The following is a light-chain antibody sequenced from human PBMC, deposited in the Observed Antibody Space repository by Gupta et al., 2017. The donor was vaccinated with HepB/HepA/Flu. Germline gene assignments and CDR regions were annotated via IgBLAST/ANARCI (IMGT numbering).Light chain of an antibody. CDR2: KVS. V-gene: IGKV2-30*02. CDR1: QSLVHTDGYIY. Sequence: EVVMTQSPLSLPVTLGQSASISCKSSQSLVHTDGYIYLNWFHQRPGQSPRRLIYKVSNRDSGVPDRFSGRGSGTDLTLKISRGGAEDVGVYYGMYGTDWQTFGQGTKLEI. J-gene: IGKJ1*01. CDR3: MYGTDWQT.